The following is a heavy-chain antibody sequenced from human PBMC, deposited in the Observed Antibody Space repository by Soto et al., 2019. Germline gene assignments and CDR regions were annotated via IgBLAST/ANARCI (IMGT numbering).Heavy chain of an antibody. J-gene: IGHJ4*02. CDR3: AKDHKLGPNTDY. CDR2: ISYDGSNK. V-gene: IGHV3-30*18. CDR1: GFTFSSYG. Sequence: GGSLRLSCAASGFTFSSYGMHWVRQAPGKGLEWVAVISYDGSNKYYADSVKGRFTISRDNSKNTLYLQMNSLRAEDTAVYYCAKDHKLGPNTDYWGQGTLVTVSS. D-gene: IGHD1-7*01.